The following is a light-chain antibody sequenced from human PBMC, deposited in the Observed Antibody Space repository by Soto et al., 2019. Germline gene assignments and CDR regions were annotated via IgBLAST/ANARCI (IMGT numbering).Light chain of an antibody. Sequence: QSALTQPASVSGSPGQSITISCTGTSSDVGGYNYVSWYQQHPGKAPILMIYDVSNRPSGVSNRFSGSKSGNTASLTISGLQAEDDADYYCSSYTSSSTLEVFGGGTKLTVL. CDR1: SSDVGGYNY. CDR2: DVS. CDR3: SSYTSSSTLEV. J-gene: IGLJ2*01. V-gene: IGLV2-14*01.